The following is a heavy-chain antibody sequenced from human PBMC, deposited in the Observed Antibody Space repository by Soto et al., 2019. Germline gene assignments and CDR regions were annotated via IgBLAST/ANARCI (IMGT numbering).Heavy chain of an antibody. CDR1: GFTFSSYA. V-gene: IGHV3-30-3*01. J-gene: IGHJ2*01. D-gene: IGHD4-4*01. CDR3: ARPLWRDDYNWGYFAL. CDR2: ISYDGSNK. Sequence: QVQLVESGGGVVQPGRSLRLSCAASGFTFSSYAMHWVRQAPGKGLEWVAVISYDGSNKYYADSVKGRFTISRDKSKNKVYLQMNRLRLEDTAVYYCARPLWRDDYNWGYFALWGRGTLVTVSS.